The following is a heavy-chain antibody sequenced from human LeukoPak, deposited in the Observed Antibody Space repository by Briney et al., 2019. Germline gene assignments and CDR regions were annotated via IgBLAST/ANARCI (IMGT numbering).Heavy chain of an antibody. J-gene: IGHJ6*02. Sequence: ASVKVSCKASGYTFTSYGISWVRQAPGQGLEWMGWISAYNGNTNYAQKLQGRVTMTTDTSTSTAYMELRSLRSDDTAVYYCARVDDYGDKRGVYGMDVWGQGTTVTVSS. CDR1: GYTFTSYG. V-gene: IGHV1-18*01. CDR3: ARVDDYGDKRGVYGMDV. CDR2: ISAYNGNT. D-gene: IGHD4-17*01.